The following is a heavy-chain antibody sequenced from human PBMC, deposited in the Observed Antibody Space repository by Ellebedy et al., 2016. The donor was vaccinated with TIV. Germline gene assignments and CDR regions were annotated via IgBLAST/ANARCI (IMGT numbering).Heavy chain of an antibody. CDR1: GFTFTTYA. CDR3: AKALLGGTLITMVRGVYYGMDV. D-gene: IGHD3-10*01. V-gene: IGHV3-23*01. J-gene: IGHJ6*02. Sequence: GESLKISCAASGFTFTTYAMSWVRQAPGKGLEWVSGISVSGGTTYYADSVKGRFTVSRDNSKNTLYLQMNSLRADDTAVYYCAKALLGGTLITMVRGVYYGMDVWGQGTTVTVSS. CDR2: ISVSGGTT.